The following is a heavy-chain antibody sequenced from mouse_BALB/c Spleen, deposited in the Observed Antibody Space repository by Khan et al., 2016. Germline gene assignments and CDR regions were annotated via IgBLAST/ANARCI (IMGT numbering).Heavy chain of an antibody. D-gene: IGHD1-1*01. CDR3: ASCSHFGNTYPFAY. Sequence: QIQLVQSGPELKKPGETVKISCKASGYTFTDYSMHWVRQAPGKGLKWMGWINTETGEPTYADDFKGRFAFSLETSASTAYLQINNLKNEDTATYFCASCSHFGNTYPFAYWGQGTLVTVSA. J-gene: IGHJ3*01. CDR2: INTETGEP. V-gene: IGHV9-2-1*01. CDR1: GYTFTDYS.